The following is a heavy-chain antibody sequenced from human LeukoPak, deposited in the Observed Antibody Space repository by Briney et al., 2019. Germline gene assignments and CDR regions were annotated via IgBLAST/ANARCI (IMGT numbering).Heavy chain of an antibody. D-gene: IGHD5-18*01. V-gene: IGHV4-59*01. CDR3: ARSVLGYSYGLHIDY. CDR2: IHYRGST. J-gene: IGHJ4*02. CDR1: GGSISSYY. Sequence: SETLSLTCTVSGGSISSYYWSWIRQSPGEGLEWIGYIHYRGSTNYNPSLKSRVTISVDTSKNQFSLKLSSLTAADTAVYYCARSVLGYSYGLHIDYWGQGTLVTVFS.